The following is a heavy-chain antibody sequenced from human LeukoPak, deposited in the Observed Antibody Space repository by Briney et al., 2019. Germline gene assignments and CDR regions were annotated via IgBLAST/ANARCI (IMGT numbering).Heavy chain of an antibody. V-gene: IGHV1-8*01. CDR1: GYTFTSYD. CDR2: MNPNSGNT. J-gene: IGHJ4*02. CDR3: ARAVEMAPFVDY. D-gene: IGHD5-24*01. Sequence: ASVKVSCKASGYTFTSYDINWVRQATGQGLEWMGWMNPNSGNTGHAQKFQGRVTMTRNTSISTAYMELSSLRSEDTAVYYCARAVEMAPFVDYWGQGTLVTVSS.